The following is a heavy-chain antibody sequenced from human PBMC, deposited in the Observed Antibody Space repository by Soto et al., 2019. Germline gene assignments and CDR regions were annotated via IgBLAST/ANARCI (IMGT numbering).Heavy chain of an antibody. CDR3: AKDLYYYDSSGYYDY. CDR2: ISGSGGST. D-gene: IGHD3-22*01. J-gene: IGHJ4*02. CDR1: GFTFSSSA. Sequence: GGSLRLSCATSGFTFSSSAMTRVRQAPGKGPEWVTAISGSGGSTYYADSVKGRFTISRDNSKTTLYLQMNSLRAEDTALYDCAKDLYYYDSSGYYDYWGQGILVTVSS. V-gene: IGHV3-23*01.